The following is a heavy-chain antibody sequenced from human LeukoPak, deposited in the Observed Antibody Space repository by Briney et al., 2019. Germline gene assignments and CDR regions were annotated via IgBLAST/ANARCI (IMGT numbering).Heavy chain of an antibody. V-gene: IGHV4-59*01. Sequence: SETLSLTCTVSGGSISGYYWSWIRQPPGKGLQWIGYIFYSGRTNYNPSLKSRVTISVDTSKKQISLNLSSVTAADTATYYCARYGVPYYYYYMDVWGEGTTVTVFS. CDR3: ARYGVPYYYYYMDV. CDR1: GGSISGYY. CDR2: IFYSGRT. J-gene: IGHJ6*03. D-gene: IGHD4-17*01.